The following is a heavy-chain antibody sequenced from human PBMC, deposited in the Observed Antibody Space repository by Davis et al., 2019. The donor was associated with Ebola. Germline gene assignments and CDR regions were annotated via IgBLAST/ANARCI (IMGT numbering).Heavy chain of an antibody. J-gene: IGHJ4*02. V-gene: IGHV1-69*13. CDR3: ARGSSDYYGSGSYSNPFDY. CDR1: GGTFSRYA. Sequence: AASVKVSCKASGGTFSRYAISWLRQAPGQGLEWMGGITPIFGTANYAQKFQGRVTITADEFTSTAYMELSSLRSEDTAVYYCARGSSDYYGSGSYSNPFDYWGQGTLVTVSS. D-gene: IGHD3-10*01. CDR2: ITPIFGTA.